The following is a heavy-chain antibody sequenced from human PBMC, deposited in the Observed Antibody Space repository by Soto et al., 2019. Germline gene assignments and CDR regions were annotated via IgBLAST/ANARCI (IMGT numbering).Heavy chain of an antibody. J-gene: IGHJ4*02. CDR2: INHSGST. CDR1: GGSFSGYY. D-gene: IGHD3-22*01. V-gene: IGHV4-34*01. Sequence: SETLSLTCAAYGGSFSGYYWSWIRQPPGKGLEWIGEINHSGSTNYNPSLKSRVTISVATSKNQFSLKLSSVTAADTAVYYCARVRSGLTYKRYFDYWGQGTLVTVSS. CDR3: ARVRSGLTYKRYFDY.